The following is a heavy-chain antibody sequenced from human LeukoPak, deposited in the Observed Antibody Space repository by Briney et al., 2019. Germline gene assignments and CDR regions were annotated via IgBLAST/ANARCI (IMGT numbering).Heavy chain of an antibody. CDR3: ARVSGSEWLVVGANDAFDI. D-gene: IGHD6-19*01. J-gene: IGHJ3*02. CDR1: GGPISSYY. Sequence: SETLSLTCTVSGGPISSYYWSWIRQPAGKGLEWIGRIYTSGSTNYNPSLKSRVTMSVDTSKNQFSLKRSSVTAADTAVYYCARVSGSEWLVVGANDAFDIWGQGTMVTVSS. V-gene: IGHV4-4*07. CDR2: IYTSGST.